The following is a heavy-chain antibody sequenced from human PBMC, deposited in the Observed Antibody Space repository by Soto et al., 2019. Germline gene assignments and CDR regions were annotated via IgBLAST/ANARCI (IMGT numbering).Heavy chain of an antibody. CDR3: ARDNGMAGSFDP. CDR1: GFTFSKYS. J-gene: IGHJ5*02. CDR2: ITSSSSTI. V-gene: IGHV3-48*02. Sequence: GGSLRLSCAASGFTFSKYSMNWARQAPGKGLEWISYITSSSSTIYYADSVKGRFTISRDNAKNSLYLQMNSLRDEDTAMYYCARDNGMAGSFDPWGQGTLVTVSS. D-gene: IGHD2-8*01.